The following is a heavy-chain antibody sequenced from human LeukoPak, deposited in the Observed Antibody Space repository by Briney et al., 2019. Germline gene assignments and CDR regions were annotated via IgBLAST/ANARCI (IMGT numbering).Heavy chain of an antibody. CDR3: ASAPPAGGSPYYYYYYMDV. J-gene: IGHJ6*03. Sequence: PGGSLRLSCAASGFTFSSYWMSWVRQAPGKGLEWVANIKQDGSEKYYVDSVKGRFTISRDNAKNSLYLQMNSLRAEDTAVYYCASAPPAGGSPYYYYYYMDVWGKGTTVTVSS. CDR2: IKQDGSEK. CDR1: GFTFSSYW. D-gene: IGHD1-26*01. V-gene: IGHV3-7*01.